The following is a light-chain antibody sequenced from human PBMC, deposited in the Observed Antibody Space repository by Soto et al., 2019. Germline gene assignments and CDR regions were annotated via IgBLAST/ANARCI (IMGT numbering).Light chain of an antibody. J-gene: IGLJ1*01. V-gene: IGLV2-14*01. Sequence: QSALTQPASVSGSPGQSITVSCTGTSSDIGGYNYVSWYQQHPGKAPKLMVYEVTNRPSGVSDRFSGSKSGNTASLTISGLQADDEGYYYCSSYTSRSTLYVFGNGTKLTVL. CDR3: SSYTSRSTLYV. CDR2: EVT. CDR1: SSDIGGYNY.